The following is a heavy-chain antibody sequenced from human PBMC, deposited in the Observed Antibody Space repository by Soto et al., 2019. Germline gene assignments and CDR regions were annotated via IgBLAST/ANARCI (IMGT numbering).Heavy chain of an antibody. J-gene: IGHJ4*02. CDR3: AREAYSGYDSRGYFDY. Sequence: SETLSLTCAVSGGSISSGGYSWSWIRQPPGKGLEWIGYIYHSGSTYYNPSLKSRVTISVDRSKNQFSLKLSSVTAADTAVYYCAREAYSGYDSRGYFDYWGQGTLVTVSS. CDR2: IYHSGST. D-gene: IGHD5-12*01. V-gene: IGHV4-30-2*01. CDR1: GGSISSGGYS.